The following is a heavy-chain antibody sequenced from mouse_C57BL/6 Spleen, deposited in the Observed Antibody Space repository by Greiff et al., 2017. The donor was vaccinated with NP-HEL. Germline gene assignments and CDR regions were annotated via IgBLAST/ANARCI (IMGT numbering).Heavy chain of an antibody. Sequence: VKLMESGPGLVAPSQSLSITCTVSGFSLTSYGVSWVRQPPGKGLEWLGVIWGDGGTNYHSALISRLSISKENSKCQVFLKLNGMKTDDTATYYCAIAITTVVAGGAMDYWGQGTSVTVSS. CDR2: IWGDGGT. CDR3: AIAITTVVAGGAMDY. V-gene: IGHV2-3*01. CDR1: GFSLTSYG. D-gene: IGHD1-1*01. J-gene: IGHJ4*01.